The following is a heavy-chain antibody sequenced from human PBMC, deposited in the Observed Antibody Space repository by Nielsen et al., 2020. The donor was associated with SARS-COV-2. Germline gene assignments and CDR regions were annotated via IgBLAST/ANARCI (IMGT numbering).Heavy chain of an antibody. V-gene: IGHV3-23*03. Sequence: GESLKISCGASGFIFNRYVMSWVRQAPGKGLEWVSLIYGDSSSTYYVDSVKGRFTISRDNSKNTLYLQMNSLRAEGTAVYYCAKSGGLDWFDYWGQGTLVTVSS. J-gene: IGHJ4*02. D-gene: IGHD3/OR15-3a*01. CDR3: AKSGGLDWFDY. CDR1: GFIFNRYV. CDR2: IYGDSSST.